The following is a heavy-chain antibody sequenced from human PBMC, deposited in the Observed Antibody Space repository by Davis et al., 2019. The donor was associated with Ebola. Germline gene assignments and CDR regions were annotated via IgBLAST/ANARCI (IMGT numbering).Heavy chain of an antibody. V-gene: IGHV3-33*01. CDR2: IWYDGSYK. Sequence: PGGSLRLSCAASGFTFSSYGMHWVRQSPGKGLEWVAVIWYDGSYKHYADSVKGRFTISRDNSRNMLNLQMSSLRAEDTALYYCARVSNIGGQFRGGIDSWGQGTLVTVSS. J-gene: IGHJ4*02. D-gene: IGHD3-10*01. CDR3: ARVSNIGGQFRGGIDS. CDR1: GFTFSSYG.